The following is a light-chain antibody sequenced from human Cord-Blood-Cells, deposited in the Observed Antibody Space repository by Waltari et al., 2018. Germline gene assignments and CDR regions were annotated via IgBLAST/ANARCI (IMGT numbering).Light chain of an antibody. CDR3: QQSYSTPIT. CDR1: QSISSY. Sequence: DIQMTQSPSSLSASLVYRVTITCRASQSISSYLNWYQQKPGKAPKLLIYAASSLQSGVPSRFRGSGSGTDFTLTISSLQPEDFATYYCQQSYSTPITFGQGTRLEIK. CDR2: AAS. V-gene: IGKV1-39*01. J-gene: IGKJ5*01.